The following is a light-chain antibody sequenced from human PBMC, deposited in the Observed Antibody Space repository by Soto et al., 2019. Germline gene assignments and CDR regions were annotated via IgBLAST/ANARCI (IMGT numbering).Light chain of an antibody. V-gene: IGLV1-47*01. Sequence: QSVLTQPPSASGTPGQRVIISCSGSSSNLGSNSGNWYQQLPGTAPKLLIYRNNQRPSGVPDRFSGSKSGTSASLAISGLRSEDEADYYCAAWDDSLSGYVFGTGTKLTVL. CDR3: AAWDDSLSGYV. J-gene: IGLJ1*01. CDR1: SSNLGSNS. CDR2: RNN.